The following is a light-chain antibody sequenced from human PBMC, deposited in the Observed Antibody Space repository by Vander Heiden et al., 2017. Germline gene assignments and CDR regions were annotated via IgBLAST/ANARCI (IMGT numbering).Light chain of an antibody. J-gene: IGKJ1*01. CDR1: LSNTRY. CDR3: QQYKSYPWT. V-gene: IGKV1-5*03. CDR2: KAS. Sequence: DIQMTQSPSTLSASVGDSVTITCRARLSNTRYLAWFQQKPGKAPKLLMFKASDLEDGVPSRFRGSGFGKEFALTITSLQTDDFATYYCQQYKSYPWTFGQGTKVEVK.